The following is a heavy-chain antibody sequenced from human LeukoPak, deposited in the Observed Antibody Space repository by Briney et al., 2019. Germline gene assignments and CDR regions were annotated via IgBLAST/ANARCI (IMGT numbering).Heavy chain of an antibody. D-gene: IGHD3-10*01. V-gene: IGHV3-30*18. Sequence: QPGRSLRLSCAASGFTFSSYGMHWVRQAPGKGLEWVAVISYDGSNKYYADSVKGRFTISRDNSKNTLYLQMNSLRAEDTAVYYCAKDRVLGGSGSCLGYWGQGTLVTVSS. J-gene: IGHJ4*02. CDR1: GFTFSSYG. CDR3: AKDRVLGGSGSCLGY. CDR2: ISYDGSNK.